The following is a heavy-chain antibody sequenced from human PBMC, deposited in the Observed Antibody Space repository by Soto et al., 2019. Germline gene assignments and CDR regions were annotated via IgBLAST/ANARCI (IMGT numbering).Heavy chain of an antibody. CDR3: AGVLGSGSYLAPMDV. CDR2: ISAYNGNT. Sequence: QVQLVQSGAEVKKPGASVKVSCKASGYTFTSYGISWVRQAPGQGLEWMGWISAYNGNTNYAQKLQGRVTMTTDTSTSTAYVELRSLRSDDTAVYYCAGVLGSGSYLAPMDVWGQGTTVTVSS. D-gene: IGHD3-10*01. CDR1: GYTFTSYG. J-gene: IGHJ6*02. V-gene: IGHV1-18*01.